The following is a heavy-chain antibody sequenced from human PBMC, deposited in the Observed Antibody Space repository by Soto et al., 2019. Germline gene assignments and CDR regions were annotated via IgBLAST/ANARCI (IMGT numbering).Heavy chain of an antibody. Sequence: SETLSLTCAVYGGSFSGYYWSWIRQPPGKGLEWIGEINHSGSTNYNPSLKSRVTISVDTSKNQFSLKLSSVTAADTAVYYCARGLSSINGYSYGPSDYWGQGTLVTVSS. J-gene: IGHJ4*02. CDR3: ARGLSSINGYSYGPSDY. CDR1: GGSFSGYY. CDR2: INHSGST. D-gene: IGHD5-18*01. V-gene: IGHV4-34*01.